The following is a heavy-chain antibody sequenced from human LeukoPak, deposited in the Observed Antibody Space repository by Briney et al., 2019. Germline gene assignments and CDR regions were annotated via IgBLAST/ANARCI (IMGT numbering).Heavy chain of an antibody. Sequence: PGGSLRLSCAASGFTFSSYAMSWVRQAPGKGLEWVGFTKNKTNRGTTEYAASVKGRSTISRDDSKSITYLQMNSLKTEDTAVYYYTRGNPNMITFGGVRIKEDRDPYYFDYWGQGTLVTVSS. D-gene: IGHD3-16*01. CDR1: GFTFSSYA. J-gene: IGHJ4*02. CDR3: TRGNPNMITFGGVRIKEDRDPYYFDY. CDR2: TKNKTNRGTT. V-gene: IGHV3-49*04.